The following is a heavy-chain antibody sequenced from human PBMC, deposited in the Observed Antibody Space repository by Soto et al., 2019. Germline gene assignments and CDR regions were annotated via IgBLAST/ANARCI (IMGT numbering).Heavy chain of an antibody. D-gene: IGHD5-18*01. V-gene: IGHV3-73*01. J-gene: IGHJ4*02. CDR3: TRFPSVDPAMAYYFDY. CDR1: GFTFSGSA. Sequence: GGSLRLSCAASGFTFSGSAMHWVRQASGKGLEWVGRIRSKDNSYATAYAASVKGRFTISRDDSKNTAYLQMNSLKTEDTAVYYCTRFPSVDPAMAYYFDYWGQGTLVTVSS. CDR2: IRSKDNSYAT.